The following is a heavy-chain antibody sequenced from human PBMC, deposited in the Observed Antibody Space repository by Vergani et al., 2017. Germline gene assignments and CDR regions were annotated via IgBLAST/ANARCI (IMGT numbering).Heavy chain of an antibody. CDR1: GFTSAGYA. D-gene: IGHD6-6*01. J-gene: IGHJ5*02. Sequence: EVQLEESGGGLVQPGGSLRLSCVASGFTSAGYAMHWVRQAPGKGLEWVSGISWNSNSIGYADSVKGRFTISRDNAKNSLYLQMNSLRAEDTALYYCAKDLGTSSGGGWFDPWGQESMVTVSS. V-gene: IGHV3-9*02. CDR3: AKDLGTSSGGGWFDP. CDR2: ISWNSNSI.